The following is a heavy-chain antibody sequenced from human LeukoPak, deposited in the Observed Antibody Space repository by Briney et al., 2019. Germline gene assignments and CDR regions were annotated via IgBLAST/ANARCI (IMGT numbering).Heavy chain of an antibody. D-gene: IGHD2-15*01. CDR1: GYSISSDYC. J-gene: IGHJ5*02. CDR2: ISHRGSP. V-gene: IGHV4-38-2*02. Sequence: SETLSLTCIVSGYSISSDYCWGWIRQAPGKGLEWIGSISHRGSPYYNPSLQSRVTMSADTPNNQFSLRLSSVTAADTAVYYCARDGGFYYTASPNSWIDPWGQGILVTVSS. CDR3: ARDGGFYYTASPNSWIDP.